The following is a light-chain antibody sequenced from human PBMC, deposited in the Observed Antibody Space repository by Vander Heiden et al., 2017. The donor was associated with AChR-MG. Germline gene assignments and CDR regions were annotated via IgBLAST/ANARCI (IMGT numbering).Light chain of an antibody. V-gene: IGKV3-15*01. Sequence: EIVITQTPATLTGSQGERATLSGRASQSVSSNLAWYQQKPGQAPRLLIYGSSTRATCIPARFSGSGSGTEFTLTISSLQSEDFAVYYCQQYNNWPPVTFGQGTKLEIK. J-gene: IGKJ2*01. CDR2: GSS. CDR1: QSVSSN. CDR3: QQYNNWPPVT.